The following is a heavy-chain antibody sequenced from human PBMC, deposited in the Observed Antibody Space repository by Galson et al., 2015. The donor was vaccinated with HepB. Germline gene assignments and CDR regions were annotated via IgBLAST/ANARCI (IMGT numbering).Heavy chain of an antibody. CDR1: GGMFNSYA. J-gene: IGHJ4*02. D-gene: IGHD2-15*01. V-gene: IGHV1-69*01. CDR2: IIPMFGTT. CDR3: ARSKGCSGGSCYSVDY. Sequence: SCKASGGMFNSYAISWVRQAPGQGLQWMGGIIPMFGTTSYAQKFQGRVTITADESTTTAYMELSSLNSEDTAVYYCARSKGCSGGSCYSVDYWGQGTLVTVSS.